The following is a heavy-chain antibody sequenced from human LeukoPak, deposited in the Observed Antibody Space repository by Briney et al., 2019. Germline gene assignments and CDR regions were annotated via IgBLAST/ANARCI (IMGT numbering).Heavy chain of an antibody. CDR2: IYYSGST. D-gene: IGHD6-6*01. V-gene: IGHV4-39*01. CDR3: VSILLYSGSSGIDY. J-gene: IGHJ4*02. Sequence: SETLSLTCTVSGGSISSSRYYWGWIRQPPGKGLEWIGSIYYSGSTYYNPSLQSRVTISIDTSKNQFSLKLSSVIAADTAVYYCVSILLYSGSSGIDYWGQGILVTVSS. CDR1: GGSISSSRYY.